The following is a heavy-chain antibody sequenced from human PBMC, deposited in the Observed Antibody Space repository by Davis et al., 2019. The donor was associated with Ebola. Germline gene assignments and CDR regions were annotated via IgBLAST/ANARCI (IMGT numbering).Heavy chain of an antibody. J-gene: IGHJ6*04. CDR2: IYYNGNT. CDR1: GGSISKYL. V-gene: IGHV4-59*01. Sequence: SETLSLTCTVSGGSISKYLWTWIRQAPGKGLEWIGDIYYNGNTNYNPSLKSRVTMSVDTARNQFSLKLTSVTTPDTAMYYCARDIGLELRRPYHYGLDVWGTGTTVTVSS. CDR3: ARDIGLELRRPYHYGLDV. D-gene: IGHD1-26*01.